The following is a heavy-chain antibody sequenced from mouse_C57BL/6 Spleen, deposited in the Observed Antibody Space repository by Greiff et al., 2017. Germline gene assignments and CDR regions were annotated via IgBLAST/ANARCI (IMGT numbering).Heavy chain of an antibody. D-gene: IGHD1-1*01. Sequence: VQLQQPGAELVKPGASVKLSCKASGYTFTSYWMHWVKQRPGQGLEWIGMIHPNSGSTNYNEKFKSKATLTVDKSSSTAYMQLSSLTSEDSAVYYCAREDYYGSSYVGFAYWGQGTLVTVSA. J-gene: IGHJ3*01. CDR2: IHPNSGST. CDR3: AREDYYGSSYVGFAY. CDR1: GYTFTSYW. V-gene: IGHV1-64*01.